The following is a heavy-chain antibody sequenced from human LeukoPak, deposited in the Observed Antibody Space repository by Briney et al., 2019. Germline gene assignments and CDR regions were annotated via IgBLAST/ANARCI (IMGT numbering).Heavy chain of an antibody. D-gene: IGHD1-14*01. CDR2: IYYSGST. CDR3: ARDSAGPPFRSWYFDL. Sequence: SETLSLTCTVSGGSISSYYWSWIRQPPGKGLEWIGYIYYSGSTNYNPSLKSRVAISVDTSKNQFSLKLRSVTAADTAVYYCARDSAGPPFRSWYFDLWGRGTLVTVSS. V-gene: IGHV4-59*01. CDR1: GGSISSYY. J-gene: IGHJ2*01.